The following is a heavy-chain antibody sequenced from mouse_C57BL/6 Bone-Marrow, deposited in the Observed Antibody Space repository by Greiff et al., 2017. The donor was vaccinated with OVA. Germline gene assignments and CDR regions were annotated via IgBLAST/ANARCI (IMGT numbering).Heavy chain of an antibody. J-gene: IGHJ3*01. V-gene: IGHV5-4*01. CDR3: ARRDWGAY. CDR2: ISDGGSYT. CDR1: GFTFSSYA. Sequence: EVQVVESGGGLVKPGGSLKLSCAASGFTFSSYAMSWVRQTPEKRLEWVATISDGGSYTYYPDNVKGRFTISRDNAKNNLYLQMSHLKSEDTAMYYCARRDWGAYWGQGTLVTVSA. D-gene: IGHD4-1*01.